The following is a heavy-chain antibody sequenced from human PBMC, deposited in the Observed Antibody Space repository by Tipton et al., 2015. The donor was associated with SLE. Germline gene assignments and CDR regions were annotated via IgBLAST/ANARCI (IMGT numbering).Heavy chain of an antibody. V-gene: IGHV4-34*01. CDR2: INHSGST. J-gene: IGHJ4*02. CDR1: GGSFSGYY. D-gene: IGHD4-23*01. CDR3: ARHLDGGNSSYFDY. Sequence: TLSLTCAVYGGSFSGYYWSWIRRPPGKGLEWVGEINHSGSTNYNPSLKSRVTISVDTSKNQFSLKLSSVTAADTAVYYCARHLDGGNSSYFDYWGQGTLVTVSS.